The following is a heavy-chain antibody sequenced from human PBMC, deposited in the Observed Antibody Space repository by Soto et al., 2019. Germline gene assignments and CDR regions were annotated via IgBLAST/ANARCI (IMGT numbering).Heavy chain of an antibody. Sequence: GGSLRLSCAASGFTFSDYYMSWIRQAPGKGLEWVSYISSSGSTIYYADSVKGRFTISRDNAKNSLYLQMNSLRAEDTAVYYCASPNFMIKFGGVNKRSDYWGQGTLVTVSS. CDR1: GFTFSDYY. CDR2: ISSSGSTI. V-gene: IGHV3-11*01. J-gene: IGHJ4*02. CDR3: ASPNFMIKFGGVNKRSDY. D-gene: IGHD3-16*01.